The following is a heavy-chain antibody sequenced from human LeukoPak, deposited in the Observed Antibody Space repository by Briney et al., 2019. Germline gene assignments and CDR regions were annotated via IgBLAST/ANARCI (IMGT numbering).Heavy chain of an antibody. D-gene: IGHD6-19*01. Sequence: SETLSLTCTVSGGSISNYYWSWIRRPPGKGLEWIGYIYSSGSTSYNPSLKSRVTMSVDTSKNQFSLKLNSVTAADTAVYHCARGYSRDWGLQYFQHWGQGTLVTVSS. J-gene: IGHJ1*01. CDR2: IYSSGST. CDR1: GGSISNYY. CDR3: ARGYSRDWGLQYFQH. V-gene: IGHV4-59*01.